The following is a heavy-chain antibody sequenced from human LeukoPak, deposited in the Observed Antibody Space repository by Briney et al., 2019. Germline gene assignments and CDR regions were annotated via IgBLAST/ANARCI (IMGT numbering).Heavy chain of an antibody. Sequence: GGSLRLSCAASGFTFSSYEMNWVRQAPGKGLEWVSYISTSHSTIYYADSVKGRFTISRDNAKNTLYLQMNSLGAEDTAVYYCARDNYGFLDYWGQGTLVTVSS. D-gene: IGHD3-10*01. V-gene: IGHV3-48*03. J-gene: IGHJ4*02. CDR2: ISTSHSTI. CDR3: ARDNYGFLDY. CDR1: GFTFSSYE.